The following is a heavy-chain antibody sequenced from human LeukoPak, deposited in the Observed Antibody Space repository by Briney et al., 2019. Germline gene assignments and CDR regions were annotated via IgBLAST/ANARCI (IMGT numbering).Heavy chain of an antibody. J-gene: IGHJ4*02. D-gene: IGHD5-12*01. CDR1: GFTVSSNY. Sequence: EGSLRLSCAASGFTVSSNYRSWVRQAPGKGLEWVSVIYSGGSTYYEESVKGRFTISRDNSKNTVYLRMSGVSAEDTAVYYCAREVRGYYFDYWGQGTLVSVSS. V-gene: IGHV3-53*01. CDR3: AREVRGYYFDY. CDR2: IYSGGST.